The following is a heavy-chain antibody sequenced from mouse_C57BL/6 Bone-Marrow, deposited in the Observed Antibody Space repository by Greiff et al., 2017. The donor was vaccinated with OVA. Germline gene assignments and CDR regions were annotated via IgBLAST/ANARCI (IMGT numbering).Heavy chain of an antibody. V-gene: IGHV7-1*01. Sequence: EVKVVESGGGLVQSGRSLRLSCATSGFTFSDFYMEWVRQAPGKGLEWIAASRNKANDYTTEYSASVKGRFIVSRDTSQSILYLQMNALRAEDTAIYYCARDSNYGFAYWGQGTLVTVSA. CDR2: SRNKANDYTT. D-gene: IGHD2-5*01. CDR1: GFTFSDFY. CDR3: ARDSNYGFAY. J-gene: IGHJ3*01.